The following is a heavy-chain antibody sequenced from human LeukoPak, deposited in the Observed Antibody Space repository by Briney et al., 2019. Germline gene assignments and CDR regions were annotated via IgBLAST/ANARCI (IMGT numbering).Heavy chain of an antibody. CDR1: GFTFSSYS. CDR3: ARHLYYDFGSGSITTNRLDY. Sequence: GGSLRLSCAASGFTFSSYSMNWVRQAPGKGLEWVANIKQDGSEKYYVDSVKGRFTISRDNAKNSLYLQMNSLRAEDTAVYYCARHLYYDFGSGSITTNRLDYCGQSTLITDSS. D-gene: IGHD3-3*01. J-gene: IGHJ4*02. CDR2: IKQDGSEK. V-gene: IGHV3-7*01.